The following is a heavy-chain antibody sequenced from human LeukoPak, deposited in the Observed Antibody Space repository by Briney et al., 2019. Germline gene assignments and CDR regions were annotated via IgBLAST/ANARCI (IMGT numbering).Heavy chain of an antibody. Sequence: GGSLRLSCAASGFTFSSYAMSWVRQAPGKGLEWVSAISGSGGSTYYADSVKGRFTISRDNSKNTLYLQMNSLRAEDTAVYYCAKIPNRYFDWFPKDYWGQGTLVTVSS. CDR2: ISGSGGST. CDR3: AKIPNRYFDWFPKDY. V-gene: IGHV3-23*01. CDR1: GFTFSSYA. D-gene: IGHD3-9*01. J-gene: IGHJ4*02.